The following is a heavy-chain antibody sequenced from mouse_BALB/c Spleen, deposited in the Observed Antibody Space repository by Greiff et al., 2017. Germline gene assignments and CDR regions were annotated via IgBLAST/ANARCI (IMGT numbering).Heavy chain of an antibody. V-gene: IGHV5-17*02. Sequence: EVKVEESGGGLVQPGGSRKLSCAASGFTFSSFGMHWVRQAPEKGLEWVAYISSGSSTIYYADTVKGRFTISRDNPKNTLFLQMTSLRSEDTAMYYCARGGIYYGYYFDYWGQGTTLTVSS. CDR3: ARGGIYYGYYFDY. CDR2: ISSGSSTI. D-gene: IGHD2-2*01. J-gene: IGHJ2*01. CDR1: GFTFSSFG.